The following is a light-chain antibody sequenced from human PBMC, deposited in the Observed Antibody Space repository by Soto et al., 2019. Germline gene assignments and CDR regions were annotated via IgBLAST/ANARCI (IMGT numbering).Light chain of an antibody. V-gene: IGKV3-20*01. J-gene: IGKJ1*01. CDR1: QSVSTNY. Sequence: EVVLTQSPRTLSLSPGERATLSCRASQSVSTNYLAWFQQKPGQAPRHLIYGASSRATGIPDRFSGSGSGTDFTLTISRLEPEDFAVYYCQQYGSSQWTFGQGTKVEIK. CDR3: QQYGSSQWT. CDR2: GAS.